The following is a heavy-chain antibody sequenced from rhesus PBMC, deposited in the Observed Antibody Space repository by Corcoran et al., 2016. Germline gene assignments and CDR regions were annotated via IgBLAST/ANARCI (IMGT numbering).Heavy chain of an antibody. CDR3: ARYLGSGLGH. V-gene: IGHV4-80*01. Sequence: QVQLQESGPGLVKPSETLSLTCAVSGGALTSDWSGWSRASPGKGREWIGEINGRGGNTNYNPSLKSRVTISKDASKKQLSLKLSSVTAADTAVYYCARYLGSGLGHWGQGVLVTVSS. CDR2: INGRGGNT. J-gene: IGHJ4*01. CDR1: GGALTSDW. D-gene: IGHD6-31*01.